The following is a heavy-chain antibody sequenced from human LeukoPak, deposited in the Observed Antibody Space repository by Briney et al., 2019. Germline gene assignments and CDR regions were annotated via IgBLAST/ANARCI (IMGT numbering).Heavy chain of an antibody. Sequence: ASVKVSCKASGYTFTGYSIHWVRQAPGQGLEWMGWITPKNGDTSCTQNFEGRVTMTRDTSINTAHLELRRLTSDDTAVYFCAREIVHSGGDCWGQGTKVIVS. CDR2: ITPKNGDT. D-gene: IGHD1-26*01. J-gene: IGHJ4*02. V-gene: IGHV1-2*02. CDR3: AREIVHSGGDC. CDR1: GYTFTGYS.